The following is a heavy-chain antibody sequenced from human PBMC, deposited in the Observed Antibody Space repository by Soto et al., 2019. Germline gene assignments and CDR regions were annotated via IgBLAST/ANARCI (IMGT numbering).Heavy chain of an antibody. Sequence: ASVKVSCKASGYTFTRHAMHWVRQAPGQRLEWMGWISAGNGNTKYSQKFQGRVSITRDTPASTAYMELSSLRSEDTAVYCCARDGSPGDWYFDPWGRGTLVTVSS. CDR3: ARDGSPGDWYFDP. CDR2: ISAGNGNT. CDR1: GYTFTRHA. J-gene: IGHJ2*01. V-gene: IGHV1-3*01. D-gene: IGHD2-2*03.